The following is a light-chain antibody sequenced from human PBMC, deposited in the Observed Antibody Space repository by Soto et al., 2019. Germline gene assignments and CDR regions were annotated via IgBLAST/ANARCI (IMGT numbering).Light chain of an antibody. CDR1: QSISTY. V-gene: IGKV1-39*01. Sequence: ILMTQSPSSLSASVGDRVTITCRAGQSISTYLNWYQQRPGKSPELLIYAASTLQSGVPSRFSGSGSGTDFTLTISSLQPEDFATYYCQQSYSTPRTFGQGTKVEVK. CDR3: QQSYSTPRT. J-gene: IGKJ1*01. CDR2: AAS.